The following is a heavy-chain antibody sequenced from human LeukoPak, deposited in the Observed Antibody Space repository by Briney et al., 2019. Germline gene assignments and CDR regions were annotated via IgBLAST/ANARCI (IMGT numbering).Heavy chain of an antibody. CDR3: ARHITSIGVAEWNWFDP. J-gene: IGHJ5*02. V-gene: IGHV4-30-2*01. CDR1: GGSISSGGYS. D-gene: IGHD3-3*01. Sequence: SSETLSLTCAVSGGSISSGGYSWSWIRQPPGKGLEWIGYIYHSGSTYYNPSLKSRVTISVDRSKNQFSLKLSSVTAADTAVYYCARHITSIGVAEWNWFDPWGQGTLVTVSS. CDR2: IYHSGST.